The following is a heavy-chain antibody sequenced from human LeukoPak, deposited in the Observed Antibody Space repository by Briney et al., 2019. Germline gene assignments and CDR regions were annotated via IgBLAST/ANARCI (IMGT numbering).Heavy chain of an antibody. CDR3: ARGWGGDCYHVH. J-gene: IGHJ4*02. CDR2: IYGGNGNT. Sequence: ASVKVSCKASGYTFTSYAMHWVRQAPGQRLEWMGWIYGGNGNTKYSQKFQGRVSITRNTSASTVYMELSSLGSEDTAVYYCARGWGGDCYHVHWGQGTLVTVSS. D-gene: IGHD2-21*02. CDR1: GYTFTSYA. V-gene: IGHV1-3*01.